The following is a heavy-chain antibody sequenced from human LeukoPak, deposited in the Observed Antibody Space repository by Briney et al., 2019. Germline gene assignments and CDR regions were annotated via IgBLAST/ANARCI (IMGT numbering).Heavy chain of an antibody. CDR3: ARVSSRDGYNSAFDI. CDR1: GGSISSYY. CDR2: IHYSGST. J-gene: IGHJ3*02. D-gene: IGHD5-24*01. V-gene: IGHV4-59*01. Sequence: SETLSLTCTVSGGSISSYYWSWIRQPPGKGLEWIGYIHYSGSTNYNPSLKSRVTISVDTSKNQFSPKLSSVTAAATAVYYCARVSSRDGYNSAFDIWGQGTMVTVSS.